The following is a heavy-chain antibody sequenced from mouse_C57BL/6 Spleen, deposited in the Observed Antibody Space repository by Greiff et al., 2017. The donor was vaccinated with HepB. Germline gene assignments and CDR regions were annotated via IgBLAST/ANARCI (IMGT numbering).Heavy chain of an antibody. J-gene: IGHJ4*01. V-gene: IGHV1-55*01. D-gene: IGHD2-4*01. CDR1: GYTFTSYW. CDR3: ARGGDDYDGEMDY. Sequence: QVHVKQPGAELVKPGASVKMSCKASGYTFTSYWITWVKQRPGQGLAWIGDIYPGSGSTNYNEKFKSKATLTVDTSSSTAYMQLSSLTSEDSAVYYCARGGDDYDGEMDYWGQGTSVTVSS. CDR2: IYPGSGST.